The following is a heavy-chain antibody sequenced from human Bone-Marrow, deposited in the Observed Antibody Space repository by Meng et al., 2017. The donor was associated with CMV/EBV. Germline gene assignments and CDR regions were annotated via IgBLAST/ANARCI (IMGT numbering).Heavy chain of an antibody. CDR1: GFSLSTSGVV. CDR2: LYWDGDK. CDR3: VHRRTSTSAYSD. Sequence: QITLKESGPTLVKPTHTLTLTCTFSGFSLSTSGVVVGWIRQPPGKALECLALLYWDGDKRYSPSLKNRLTITKDTSKNQVVLTMTNMDPMDTATYYCVHRRTSTSAYSDWGQGTLVIFSS. V-gene: IGHV2-5*02. D-gene: IGHD2-21*01. J-gene: IGHJ4*02.